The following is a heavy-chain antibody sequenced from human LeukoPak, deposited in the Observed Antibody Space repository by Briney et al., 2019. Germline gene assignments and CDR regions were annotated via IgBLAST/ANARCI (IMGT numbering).Heavy chain of an antibody. Sequence: PGGSLRLSCAASGFTFSDYYMSWIRQAPGEGLEWVSYISSSGSTIYYADSVKGRFTISRDNAKNSLYLQMNSLRAEDTAVYYCARDWMPAAILPYYMDVWGKGTTVTVSS. D-gene: IGHD2-2*02. CDR2: ISSSGSTI. V-gene: IGHV3-11*01. CDR1: GFTFSDYY. J-gene: IGHJ6*03. CDR3: ARDWMPAAILPYYMDV.